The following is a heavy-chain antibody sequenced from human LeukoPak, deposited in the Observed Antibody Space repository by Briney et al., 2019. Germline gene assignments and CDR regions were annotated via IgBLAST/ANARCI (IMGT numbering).Heavy chain of an antibody. CDR3: TREAAAGIDY. V-gene: IGHV3-7*01. CDR2: IKQDGSEK. J-gene: IGHJ4*02. Sequence: GGSLRLSCAASGFTFSTYWMSWVRQAPGKGLEWVANIKQDGSEKYYLDSVKGRFTISRDNAKNSLYLQMNSLRAEDTAVYSCTREAAAGIDYWGQGTLVTVSS. CDR1: GFTFSTYW. D-gene: IGHD6-13*01.